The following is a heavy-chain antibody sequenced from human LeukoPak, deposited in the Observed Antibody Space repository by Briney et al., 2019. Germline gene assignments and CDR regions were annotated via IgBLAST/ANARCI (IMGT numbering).Heavy chain of an antibody. V-gene: IGHV3-21*01. J-gene: IGHJ5*02. D-gene: IGHD2-21*01. CDR1: GFTFASYD. CDR3: AKNVESKTLIRRSWFDP. CDR2: ISTGSNYI. Sequence: GGSLRLSCATSGFTFASYDMNWVRQAPGKGLEWVSTISTGSNYIYNAGSVKGRFTISRDNAKGSLYLQMSSLRAEDTAIYYCAKNVESKTLIRRSWFDPWGQGTLVTVSS.